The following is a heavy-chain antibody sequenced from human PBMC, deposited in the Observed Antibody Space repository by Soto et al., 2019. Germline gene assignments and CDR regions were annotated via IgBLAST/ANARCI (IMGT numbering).Heavy chain of an antibody. CDR1: GGTFNSYA. J-gene: IGHJ6*02. CDR3: ARGPKGQRITMVRGLINMGSGYYYYYAMDV. CDR2: IIPISGTA. V-gene: IGHV1-69*13. D-gene: IGHD3-10*01. Sequence: SVKVSCKASGGTFNSYALSWVRQAPGQGLEWMGGIIPISGTANYAQNFQGRVTITADESTSTAYMELTSLRSEDTAVYYCARGPKGQRITMVRGLINMGSGYYYYYAMDVWGQGTTVTVSS.